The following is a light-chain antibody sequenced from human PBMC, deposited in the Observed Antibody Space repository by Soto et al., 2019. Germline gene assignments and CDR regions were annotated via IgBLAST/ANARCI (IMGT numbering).Light chain of an antibody. CDR1: QSISRSF. J-gene: IGKJ4*01. CDR3: QQYGSSPPLT. Sequence: EFVLTQSPGKLSLSPGERATLSCRASQSISRSFLAWYQQKPGQAPRLLIYGASSRGTGIPDRFSGSGSGTDFTLNISRLEPEDVAVYYCQQYGSSPPLTFGGGTKVEIK. V-gene: IGKV3-20*01. CDR2: GAS.